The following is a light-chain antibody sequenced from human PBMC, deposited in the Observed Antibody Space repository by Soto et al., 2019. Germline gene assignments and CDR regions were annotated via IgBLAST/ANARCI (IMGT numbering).Light chain of an antibody. Sequence: FMLTQPHSVSESPGKAVTISCTRSSGSIASNYVQWYQQRPGSAPTNLIYANNQRPSGVPDRFSGSIDSSSNSASLTISGLKTEDEADYYCQTYGSTNVVFGGGTQLTVL. V-gene: IGLV6-57*04. CDR1: SGSIASNY. J-gene: IGLJ7*01. CDR2: ANN. CDR3: QTYGSTNVV.